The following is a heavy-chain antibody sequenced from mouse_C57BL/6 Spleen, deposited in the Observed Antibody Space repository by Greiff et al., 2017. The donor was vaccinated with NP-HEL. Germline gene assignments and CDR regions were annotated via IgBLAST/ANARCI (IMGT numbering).Heavy chain of an antibody. D-gene: IGHD1-1*01. CDR3: ARLEGIYYGSHWYFDV. CDR2: FYPGSGSI. CDR1: GYTFTEYT. Sequence: QVQLQQSGAELVKPGASVKLSCKASGYTFTEYTIHWVKQRSGQGLEWIGWFYPGSGSIKYNEKFKDKATLTADKSSSPVYMELSRLTSEGSAVYFCARLEGIYYGSHWYFDVWGTGTTVTVSS. V-gene: IGHV1-62-2*01. J-gene: IGHJ1*03.